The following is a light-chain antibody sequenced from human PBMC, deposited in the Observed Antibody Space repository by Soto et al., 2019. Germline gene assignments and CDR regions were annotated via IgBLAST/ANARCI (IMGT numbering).Light chain of an antibody. Sequence: QSVLTQPPSASGSPGQSVTISCTGTSSDVGRYNHVSWYQQHPGKAPKLMIFDVNKRPSGVPDRFSGSKSGNTASLTVSGLQAEDEADYYCSSYAGSIYVFGTGTQLTVL. J-gene: IGLJ1*01. CDR3: SSYAGSIYV. V-gene: IGLV2-8*01. CDR2: DVN. CDR1: SSDVGRYNH.